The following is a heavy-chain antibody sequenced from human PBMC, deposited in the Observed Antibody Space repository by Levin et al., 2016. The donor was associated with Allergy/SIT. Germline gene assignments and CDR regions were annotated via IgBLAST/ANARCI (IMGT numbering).Heavy chain of an antibody. V-gene: IGHV1-2*02. J-gene: IGHJ4*02. Sequence: ASVKVSCKASGYTFTGYYMHWVRQAPGQGLEWMGWINPNSGGTNYAQKFQGRVTMTRDTSISTAYMELSRLRSDDTAVYYCARSKNDISGYSSGWVSYWGQGTLVTVSS. CDR1: GYTFTGYY. D-gene: IGHD6-19*01. CDR3: ARSKNDISGYSSGWVSY. CDR2: INPNSGGT.